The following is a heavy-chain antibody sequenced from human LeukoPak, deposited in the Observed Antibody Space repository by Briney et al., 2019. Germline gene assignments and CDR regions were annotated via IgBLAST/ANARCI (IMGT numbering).Heavy chain of an antibody. J-gene: IGHJ5*02. CDR1: GGSISSGDYY. CDR3: AREALYCSSTSCRAFDP. Sequence: SQTLSLTCTVSGGSISSGDYYGSWIRQPPGKGLEWIGYIYYSGSTYYNPSLKSRVTISVDTSKNQFSLKLSSVTAADTAVYYCAREALYCSSTSCRAFDPWGQGTLVTVSS. CDR2: IYYSGST. V-gene: IGHV4-30-4*01. D-gene: IGHD2-2*01.